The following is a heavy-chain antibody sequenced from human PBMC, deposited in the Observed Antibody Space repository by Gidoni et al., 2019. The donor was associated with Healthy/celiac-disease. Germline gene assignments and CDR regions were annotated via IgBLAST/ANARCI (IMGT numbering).Heavy chain of an antibody. V-gene: IGHV1-69*01. Sequence: QVQLVQSGAEVKKPGSSVKVSCKASGGTFNSYAISWVRQAPGQGLEWMGGIIPIFGTANYAQKFQGRVTITADESTSTAYMELSSLRSEDTAVYYCARGGEDIVVVPAAMLLGYYFDYWGQGTLVTVSS. CDR1: GGTFNSYA. CDR2: IIPIFGTA. CDR3: ARGGEDIVVVPAAMLLGYYFDY. D-gene: IGHD2-2*01. J-gene: IGHJ4*02.